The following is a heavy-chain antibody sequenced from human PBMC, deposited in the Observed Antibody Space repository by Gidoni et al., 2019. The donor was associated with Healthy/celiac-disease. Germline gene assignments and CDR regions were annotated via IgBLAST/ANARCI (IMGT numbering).Heavy chain of an antibody. Sequence: QVQLQESVPGQVKPSETLSLTCTVSGGPVSSGCCHWRWIRQPPGKGLEWIRYIYYSGSTNYNPSLKSRVTISVDTSKNQFSLKLSSVTAADTAVYYCARDRVLEWLLPDAFDIWGQGTMVTVSS. CDR1: GGPVSSGCCH. CDR3: ARDRVLEWLLPDAFDI. V-gene: IGHV4-61*01. J-gene: IGHJ3*02. D-gene: IGHD3-3*01. CDR2: IYYSGST.